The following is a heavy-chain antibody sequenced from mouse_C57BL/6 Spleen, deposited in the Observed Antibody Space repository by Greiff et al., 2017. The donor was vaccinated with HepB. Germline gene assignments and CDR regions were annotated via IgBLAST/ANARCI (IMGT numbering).Heavy chain of an antibody. CDR2: IDPENGDT. Sequence: VQLQQSGAELVRPGASVKLSCTASGFNIKDDYMHWVKQRPEQGLEWIGWIDPENGDTEYASKFQGKATITADTSSNTAYLQLSSLTSEDTAVYYCTTFFDYDGGAWLAYGGQGTLVTVSA. D-gene: IGHD2-4*01. V-gene: IGHV14-4*01. CDR3: TTFFDYDGGAWLAY. J-gene: IGHJ3*01. CDR1: GFNIKDDY.